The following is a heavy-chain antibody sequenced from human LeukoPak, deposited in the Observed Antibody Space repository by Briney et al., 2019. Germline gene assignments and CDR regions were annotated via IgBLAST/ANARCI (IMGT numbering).Heavy chain of an antibody. CDR3: ARGPEGSSGYFDY. D-gene: IGHD7-27*01. J-gene: IGHJ4*02. V-gene: IGHV4-59*01. CDR1: GGSISNDY. Sequence: SETLSLTCTVSGGSISNDYWSWIRQPPGKGLEWIGYIYYSGSTNYNPSLKSRVTISVDTSKNQFSLKLSSVTAADTAVYYCARGPEGSSGYFDYWGQGTLVTVSS. CDR2: IYYSGST.